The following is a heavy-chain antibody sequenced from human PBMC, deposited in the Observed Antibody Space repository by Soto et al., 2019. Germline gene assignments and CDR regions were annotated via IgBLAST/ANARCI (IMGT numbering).Heavy chain of an antibody. CDR3: ARDPRDVKTYWYFDL. CDR2: IYHSGST. D-gene: IGHD2-21*02. Sequence: SETLSLTCTVSGYSISSGYYWGWIRQPPGKGLEWIGSIYHSGSTYYNPSLKSRVTISVDTPKNQFSLKLSSVTAADTAVYYCARDPRDVKTYWYFDLWGRGTLVTVSS. V-gene: IGHV4-38-2*02. CDR1: GYSISSGYY. J-gene: IGHJ2*01.